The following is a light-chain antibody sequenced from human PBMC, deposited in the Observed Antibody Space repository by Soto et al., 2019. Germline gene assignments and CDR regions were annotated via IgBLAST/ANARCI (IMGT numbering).Light chain of an antibody. CDR1: SRDVGGQNY. J-gene: IGLJ1*01. Sequence: QSVLTQPPSASGSPGQSVAISCTGTSRDVGGQNYVSWYQQHPGKAPKLIIYAVSNRPSGVPDRFSGSKSGNTASLTISGLRAEDEADYYCCSHAGSSNVFGTGTKVTVL. V-gene: IGLV2-8*01. CDR3: CSHAGSSNV. CDR2: AVS.